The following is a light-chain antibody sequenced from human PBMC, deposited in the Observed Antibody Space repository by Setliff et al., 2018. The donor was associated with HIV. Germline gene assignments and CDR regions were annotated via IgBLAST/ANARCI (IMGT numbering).Light chain of an antibody. J-gene: IGLJ1*01. CDR2: ELS. CDR3: SSFTSSSSYV. V-gene: IGLV2-14*01. Sequence: QSALAQPASVSGSPGQSITISCTGTSNDFGSYDYVSWYQHQPGKVPKLMIYELSNRPSGVSDRFSGSKSGNTASLTISGLQTEDEADYYCSSFTSSSSYVFGTGTKVTVL. CDR1: SNDFGSYDY.